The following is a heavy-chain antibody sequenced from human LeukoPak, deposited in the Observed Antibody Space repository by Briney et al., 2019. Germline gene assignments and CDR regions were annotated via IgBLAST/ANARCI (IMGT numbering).Heavy chain of an antibody. V-gene: IGHV1-18*01. CDR1: GYIFSSYG. J-gene: IGHJ4*02. CDR3: ARDGYSYGYWMYYFDY. CDR2: SSANNGNT. Sequence: ASVKVSCKTSGYIFSSYGISWVRQAPGQGLEWMGWSSANNGNTNHAQKLQGRVTMTKDTSTNTAYMELRSLRVDDTAVYYCARDGYSYGYWMYYFDYWGQGTLVTVSS. D-gene: IGHD5-18*01.